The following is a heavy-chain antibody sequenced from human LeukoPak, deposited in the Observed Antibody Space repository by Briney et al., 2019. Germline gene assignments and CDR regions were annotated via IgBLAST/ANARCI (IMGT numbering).Heavy chain of an antibody. Sequence: SETLSLTCTVSGGSISNHYWSWIRQPAGKDLEWIGRIYNSGSTNYNPSLKSRVTMSVDTSKNQFSLKLSSVTAADTAVYYCARDIYDSSGLDAFDIWGQGTMVTVSS. J-gene: IGHJ3*02. V-gene: IGHV4-4*07. CDR3: ARDIYDSSGLDAFDI. CDR2: IYNSGST. D-gene: IGHD3-22*01. CDR1: GGSISNHY.